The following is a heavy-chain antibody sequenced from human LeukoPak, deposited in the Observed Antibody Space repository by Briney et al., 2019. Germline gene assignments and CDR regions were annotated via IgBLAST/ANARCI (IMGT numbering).Heavy chain of an antibody. V-gene: IGHV1-18*01. J-gene: IGHJ4*02. Sequence: SSVKVSCKTSGYTFSNFGINWVRQAPGQGLEWMGWISGNNDNPNYGQKFQGRLTVTTDTSTSTAYMELRNLRFDDTAVYYCARDGTSTDDYWGQGTLVTVSS. CDR2: ISGNNDNP. D-gene: IGHD2-2*01. CDR3: ARDGTSTDDY. CDR1: GYTFSNFG.